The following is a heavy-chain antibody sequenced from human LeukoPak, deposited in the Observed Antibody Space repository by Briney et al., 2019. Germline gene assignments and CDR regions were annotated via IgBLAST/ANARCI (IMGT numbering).Heavy chain of an antibody. D-gene: IGHD3-10*01. CDR2: ISSSSDLM. CDR3: ARDQQSWFSGSIDY. Sequence: GGSLRLSCEASGFSLSISGMNWVRQAPGKGLEWVSYISSSSDLMSYVASVKGRFTVSRDNAKNSLFLQMNSLRDEDTAVYFCARDQQSWFSGSIDYWGQGTLVTVSS. V-gene: IGHV3-48*02. J-gene: IGHJ4*02. CDR1: GFSLSISG.